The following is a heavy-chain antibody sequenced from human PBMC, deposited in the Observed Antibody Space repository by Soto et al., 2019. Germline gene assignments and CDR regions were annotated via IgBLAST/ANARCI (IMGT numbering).Heavy chain of an antibody. CDR1: GFSFGSYA. CDR3: AKALWPSSGYFWSGYSLFDF. Sequence: GGSLRLSCAVSGFSFGSYAMSWVRQSTGRGLEWVSIINNSGDTYYADSVKGRFTISRDNSKNMLYVQMNSLRAEDTAVYYCAKALWPSSGYFWSGYSLFDFWGQGTLVTVSS. V-gene: IGHV3-23*01. J-gene: IGHJ4*02. CDR2: INNSGDT. D-gene: IGHD3-3*01.